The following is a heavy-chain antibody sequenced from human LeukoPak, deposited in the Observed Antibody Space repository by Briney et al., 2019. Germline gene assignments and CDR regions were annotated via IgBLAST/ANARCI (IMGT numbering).Heavy chain of an antibody. Sequence: GRSLGLSCAASGFTFSSYAMHWVRQAPGKGLEWVAVISYDGSNKYYADSVKGRFTISRDNSKNTLYLQMNSLRAEDTAVYYCARDFGELPVDYWGQGTLVTVSS. CDR3: ARDFGELPVDY. CDR2: ISYDGSNK. CDR1: GFTFSSYA. V-gene: IGHV3-30*01. J-gene: IGHJ4*02. D-gene: IGHD3-16*01.